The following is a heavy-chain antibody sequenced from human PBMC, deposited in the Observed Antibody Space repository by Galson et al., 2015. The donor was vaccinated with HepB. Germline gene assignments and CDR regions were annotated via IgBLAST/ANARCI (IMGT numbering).Heavy chain of an antibody. CDR2: IYYTGST. CDR3: ARSSTVTTFPRFDY. V-gene: IGHV4-59*01. CDR1: GGPISSYY. D-gene: IGHD4-17*01. Sequence: SETLSLTCTVSGGPISSYYWSWIRQPPGKGLEWVGYIYYTGSTNYNPSLKSRVTISVDTSKSQFSLKLSSVTAADTAVYYCARSSTVTTFPRFDYWGQGTLVTVSS. J-gene: IGHJ4*02.